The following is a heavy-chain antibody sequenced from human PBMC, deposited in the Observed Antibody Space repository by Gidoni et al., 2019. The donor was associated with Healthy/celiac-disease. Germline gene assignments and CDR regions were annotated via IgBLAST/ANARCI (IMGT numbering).Heavy chain of an antibody. J-gene: IGHJ4*02. D-gene: IGHD2-15*01. Sequence: QVQLVASGGGVVQPGRSLRLSCAASGFPFSSYAMHWVRHAPGKGLEWVAVISYDGSNKYYADSVKGRFTISRDKSKNTLYLQMNSLRAEDTAVYYCARDWCSGGSCYFDYWGQGTLVTVSS. CDR3: ARDWCSGGSCYFDY. V-gene: IGHV3-30-3*01. CDR1: GFPFSSYA. CDR2: ISYDGSNK.